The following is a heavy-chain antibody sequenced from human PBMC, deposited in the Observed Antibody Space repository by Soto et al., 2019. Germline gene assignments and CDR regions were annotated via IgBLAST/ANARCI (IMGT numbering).Heavy chain of an antibody. CDR3: VNTRLWYFVP. CDR1: GFSLTTDGVG. CDR2: IFWDDDR. Sequence: QITLRESGPTVVRPRQTLSLTCSFSGFSLTTDGVGVAWIRHPPGKALEWLALIFWDDDRRYNPSLKTRLTITKDTSKYPVALSMTNADGADAGICRCVNTRLWYFVPWGQRAVVTVSS. D-gene: IGHD6-13*01. J-gene: IGHJ5*02. V-gene: IGHV2-5*02.